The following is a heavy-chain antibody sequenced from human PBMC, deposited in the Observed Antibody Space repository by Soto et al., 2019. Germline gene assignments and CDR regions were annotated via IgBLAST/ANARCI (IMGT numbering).Heavy chain of an antibody. CDR3: ARHDNRITIFGVVSNYYYYMDV. CDR1: GGSISSSSYY. D-gene: IGHD3-3*01. Sequence: SETLSLTCTVSGGSISSSSYYWGWIRQPPGKGLEWIGSIYYSGSTYYNPSLKSRVTISVDTSKNQFSLKLSSVTAADTAVYYCARHDNRITIFGVVSNYYYYMDVWGKGTTVTVSS. CDR2: IYYSGST. J-gene: IGHJ6*03. V-gene: IGHV4-39*01.